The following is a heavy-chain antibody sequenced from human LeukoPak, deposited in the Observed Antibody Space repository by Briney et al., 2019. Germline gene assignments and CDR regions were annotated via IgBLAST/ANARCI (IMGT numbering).Heavy chain of an antibody. V-gene: IGHV4-59*01. CDR1: GGSISSYY. D-gene: IGHD2-15*01. J-gene: IGHJ5*02. Sequence: SETLSLTCTVSGGSISSYYWSWIRQPPGKGLEWIGYIYYSGSTNYNPSLKSRVTISVDTSKSQFSLKLSSVTAADTAVYYCAARHCSGGRCYFDPWGQGTLVTVSS. CDR3: AARHCSGGRCYFDP. CDR2: IYYSGST.